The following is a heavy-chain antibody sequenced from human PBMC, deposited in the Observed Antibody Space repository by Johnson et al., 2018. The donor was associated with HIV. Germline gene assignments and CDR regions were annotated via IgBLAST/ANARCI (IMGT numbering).Heavy chain of an antibody. J-gene: IGHJ3*02. V-gene: IGHV3-20*04. CDR2: INWNGGST. D-gene: IGHD3-22*01. CDR1: GFTFSSYA. Sequence: MLLVESGGGVVQPGRSLRLSCAASGFTFSSYAMSWVRQAPGKGLEWVSGINWNGGSTGYAESVKGRFTISRDNAKKSLFLEMNSLRAEDTAFYYCARATFYYDLSGYLTRPRAFDMWGQGTMVTVSS. CDR3: ARATFYYDLSGYLTRPRAFDM.